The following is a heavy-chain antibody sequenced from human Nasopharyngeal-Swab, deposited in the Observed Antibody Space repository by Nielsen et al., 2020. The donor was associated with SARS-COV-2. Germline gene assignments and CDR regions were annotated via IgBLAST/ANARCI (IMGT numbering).Heavy chain of an antibody. J-gene: IGHJ6*03. CDR3: ARDYTAMLYYYYYMDV. V-gene: IGHV3-30-3*01. D-gene: IGHD5-18*01. Sequence: VRQAPGKGLEWVAVISYDGSNKYYADSVKDRFTISRDNSKNTLYLQMSSLRAEDTAVYYCARDYTAMLYYYYYMDVWGKGTTVTVSS. CDR2: ISYDGSNK.